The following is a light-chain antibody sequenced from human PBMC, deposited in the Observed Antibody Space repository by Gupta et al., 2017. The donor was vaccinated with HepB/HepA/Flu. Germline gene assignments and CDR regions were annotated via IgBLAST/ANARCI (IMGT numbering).Light chain of an antibody. V-gene: IGKV1-39*01. J-gene: IGKJ1*01. CDR1: QGIGTY. Sequence: DIKMTQSPPSLSASVGDRVTITCRASQGIGTYLNWYQQRPGKAPNVLIYVASTVESGVPSRFVGGGSGTDFTLTINNRQPEDFGNYCCQQRDNIPRTFGQGTKIEMK. CDR2: VAS. CDR3: QQRDNIPRT.